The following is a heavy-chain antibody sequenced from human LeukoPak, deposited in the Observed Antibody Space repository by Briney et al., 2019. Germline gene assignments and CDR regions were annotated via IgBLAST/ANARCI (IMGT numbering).Heavy chain of an antibody. D-gene: IGHD3-22*01. CDR1: GGSFSGYY. V-gene: IGHV4-34*01. Sequence: SETLSLTCAVYGGSFSGYYWSWIRQPPGKGLEWIGEINHSGSTNYNPSLKSRVTISVDTSKNQFSLKLSSVTAADTAVYYCARSYYYDSSGYYPDPYCFDYWGQGTLVTVSS. J-gene: IGHJ4*02. CDR2: INHSGST. CDR3: ARSYYYDSSGYYPDPYCFDY.